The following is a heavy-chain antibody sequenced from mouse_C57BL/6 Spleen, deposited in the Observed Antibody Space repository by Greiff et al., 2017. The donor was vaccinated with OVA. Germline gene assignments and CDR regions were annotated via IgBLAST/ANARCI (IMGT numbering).Heavy chain of an antibody. CDR3: ARGSGYPYAMDY. D-gene: IGHD3-2*02. Sequence: QVQLKESGAELVKPGASVKISCKASGYAFSSYWMNWVKQRPGKGLEWIGQIYPGDGDTNYNGKFKGKATLTADKSSSTAYMQLSSLTSEDSAVYFCARGSGYPYAMDYWGQGTSVTVSS. J-gene: IGHJ4*01. V-gene: IGHV1-80*01. CDR2: IYPGDGDT. CDR1: GYAFSSYW.